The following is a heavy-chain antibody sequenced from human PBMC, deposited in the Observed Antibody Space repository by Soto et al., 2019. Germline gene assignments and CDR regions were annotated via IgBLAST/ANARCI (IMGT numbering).Heavy chain of an antibody. V-gene: IGHV4-61*02. J-gene: IGHJ5*02. Sequence: SETLSLTCTVSGGSISSGGYYWSWIRQTPGKGLEWIGRIYSSGSTKYNPALQSRVTMSLDTSNNQFSLRLTSVTAADTAVYYCARGQRFSDWFDPWGQGTLVTVSS. D-gene: IGHD3-3*01. CDR1: GGSISSGGYY. CDR3: ARGQRFSDWFDP. CDR2: IYSSGST.